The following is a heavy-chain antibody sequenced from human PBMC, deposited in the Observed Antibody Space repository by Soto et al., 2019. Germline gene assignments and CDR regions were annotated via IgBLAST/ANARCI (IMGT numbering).Heavy chain of an antibody. Sequence: ASVKVSCKASGYTFTSYGISWVRQAPGQGIEWMEWISAYNGNTNSAQKLKGRVTMTTDTSTSTAYMEMSSLRSYDTAVYFCASIGGYYGSGSYHYYYYMDVWGKGTTVTVSS. D-gene: IGHD3-10*01. J-gene: IGHJ6*03. V-gene: IGHV1-18*01. CDR2: ISAYNGNT. CDR3: ASIGGYYGSGSYHYYYYMDV. CDR1: GYTFTSYG.